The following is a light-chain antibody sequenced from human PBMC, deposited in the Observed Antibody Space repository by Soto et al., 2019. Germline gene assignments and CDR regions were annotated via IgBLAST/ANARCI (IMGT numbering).Light chain of an antibody. Sequence: EIVMTQSPATLSVSPGERATLSCRASQSVSSNLAWYQQKPGQAPRLLIYGASTRATGIPARFSGSGSGTEFTXTISSLQSEDFXVYYCQQYNNXPPITFGXXXRL. CDR2: GAS. V-gene: IGKV3-15*01. CDR1: QSVSSN. CDR3: QQYNNXPPIT. J-gene: IGKJ5*01.